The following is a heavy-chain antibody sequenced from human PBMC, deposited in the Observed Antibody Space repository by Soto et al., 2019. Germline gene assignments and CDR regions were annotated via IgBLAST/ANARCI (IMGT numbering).Heavy chain of an antibody. Sequence: PGESLKISCKGSGYSFTSYWIGWVRQMPGKGLEWMGIIYPGDSDTRYSPSFQGQVTISADKSISTAYLQWSSLKASDAAMYYCARLMAVDYYYYYYMDVWGKGTTVTVSS. CDR2: IYPGDSDT. CDR3: ARLMAVDYYYYYYMDV. D-gene: IGHD6-19*01. J-gene: IGHJ6*03. CDR1: GYSFTSYW. V-gene: IGHV5-51*01.